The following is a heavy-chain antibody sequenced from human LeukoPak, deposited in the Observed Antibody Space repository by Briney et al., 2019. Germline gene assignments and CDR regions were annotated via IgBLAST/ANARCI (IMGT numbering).Heavy chain of an antibody. Sequence: GRSLRLSCAASGFTFDDYAMHWVRQAPGSGLEWVSGISWNSCGIGYEDSVQGRFTISRDNDENSLYLQMNSLRAEDTALYYCAKDFRGAAAGSFFDYWGQGTLVTVSS. CDR2: ISWNSCGI. V-gene: IGHV3-9*01. J-gene: IGHJ4*02. CDR3: AKDFRGAAAGSFFDY. D-gene: IGHD6-13*01. CDR1: GFTFDDYA.